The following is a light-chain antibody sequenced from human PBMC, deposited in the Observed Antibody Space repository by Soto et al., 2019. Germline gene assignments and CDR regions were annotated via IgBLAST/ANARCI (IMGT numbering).Light chain of an antibody. V-gene: IGKV1-5*01. Sequence: DIQMTEGPSILHASVRDTVTITCVASQSISSWLAWYQQKPGKAPKLLIYDASSLESGVPSRFSGSGSGTEFTLTISSLQPEDVATYYCQKYNSALITFGQAIPLEIK. CDR2: DAS. CDR3: QKYNSALIT. CDR1: QSISSW. J-gene: IGKJ5*01.